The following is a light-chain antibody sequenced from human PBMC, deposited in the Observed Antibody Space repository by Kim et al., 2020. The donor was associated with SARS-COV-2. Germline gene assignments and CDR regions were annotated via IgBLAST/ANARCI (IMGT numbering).Light chain of an antibody. CDR2: DAS. CDR3: QQYRYLPIT. CDR1: QDITNY. Sequence: ASVGDRVTFTCQASQDITNYLNWYQLKPGKAPNLLIYDASDLQTGVPSRFSRTGSGINFTFTISSLQPDDIATYYCQQYRYLPITFGQGTRLEIK. J-gene: IGKJ5*01. V-gene: IGKV1-33*01.